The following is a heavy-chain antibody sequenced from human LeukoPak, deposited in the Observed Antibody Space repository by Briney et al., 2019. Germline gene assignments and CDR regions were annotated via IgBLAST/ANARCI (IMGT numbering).Heavy chain of an antibody. J-gene: IGHJ4*02. CDR1: GFTFSSYG. V-gene: IGHV3-33*06. D-gene: IGHD3-10*01. CDR3: AKDKGLLWFGELSYYFDY. CDR2: IWYDGSNK. Sequence: GGSLRLSXAASGFTFSSYGMHWVRQAPGKGLEWVAVIWYDGSNKYYADSVKGRFTISRDNSKNTLYLQMNSLRAEDTAVYYCAKDKGLLWFGELSYYFDYWGQGTLVTVSS.